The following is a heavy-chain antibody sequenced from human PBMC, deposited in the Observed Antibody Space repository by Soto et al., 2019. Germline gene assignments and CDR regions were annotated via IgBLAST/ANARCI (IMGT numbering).Heavy chain of an antibody. D-gene: IGHD3-10*01. CDR2: ISAYNGNT. CDR1: GYTFTSYG. J-gene: IGHJ5*02. Sequence: GASVKVSCKASGYTFTSYGLSWVRQAPGQGLEWMGWISAYNGNTNYAQKLQGRVTMTTDTSTSTAYMELRSLRSDDTAVYYCARLYYNVLLWFGELSLLDPWGQGTLVTVSS. CDR3: ARLYYNVLLWFGELSLLDP. V-gene: IGHV1-18*01.